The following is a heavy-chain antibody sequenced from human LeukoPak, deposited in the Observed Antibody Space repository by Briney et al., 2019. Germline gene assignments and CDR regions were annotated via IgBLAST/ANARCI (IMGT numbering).Heavy chain of an antibody. CDR2: IYYSGST. V-gene: IGHV4-61*01. J-gene: IGHJ5*02. Sequence: SETLSLTCTVSGGSVSSGSYYWSWIRQPPGKGLEWIGYIYYSGSTYYNPSLKSRVTISVDTSKNQFSLKLSSVTAADTAVYYCARDVSGYWFDPWGQGTLVTVSS. D-gene: IGHD3-3*01. CDR1: GGSVSSGSYY. CDR3: ARDVSGYWFDP.